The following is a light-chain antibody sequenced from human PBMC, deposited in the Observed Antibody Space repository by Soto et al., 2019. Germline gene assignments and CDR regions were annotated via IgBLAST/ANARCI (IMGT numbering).Light chain of an antibody. V-gene: IGLV2-11*01. CDR2: DVS. Sequence: QSVLTQPRSVSGSPGQSVTISCTGTSSDVGGYNYVSWYQQHPGKAPKLMIYDVSKRPSGVPDRFSGSKSGNTASLTISGLQAEDEADYYCCSYAGSYTFPLYVFGNGTKVTVL. CDR3: CSYAGSYTFPLYV. CDR1: SSDVGGYNY. J-gene: IGLJ1*01.